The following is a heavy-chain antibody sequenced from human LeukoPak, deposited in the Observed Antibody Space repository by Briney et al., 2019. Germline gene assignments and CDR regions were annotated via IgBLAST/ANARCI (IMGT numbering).Heavy chain of an antibody. CDR2: INSDGSST. CDR3: ARELEMYYDFWSGYSRDNWFDP. D-gene: IGHD3-3*01. Sequence: PGGSLRLSCAASGFTFSSYWMHWVRQAPGKGLVWVSRINSDGSSTSYADSVKGRFTISRDNAKNTLYLQMNSLRAGDTAVYYCARELEMYYDFWSGYSRDNWFDPWGQGTLVTVSS. CDR1: GFTFSSYW. J-gene: IGHJ5*02. V-gene: IGHV3-74*01.